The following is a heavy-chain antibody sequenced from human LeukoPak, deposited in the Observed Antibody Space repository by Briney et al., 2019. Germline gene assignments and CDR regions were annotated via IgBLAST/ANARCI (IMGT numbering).Heavy chain of an antibody. V-gene: IGHV3-49*04. CDR2: IRSKAYGGTT. D-gene: IGHD6-13*01. CDR1: GFTFGDYA. CDR3: TRARIAAAGTGGFFDY. J-gene: IGHJ4*02. Sequence: GGSLRLSCTASGFTFGDYAMSWVRQAPGKGLEWVGFIRSKAYGGTTEYAASVKGRFTISRDDSKSIAYLQMNSLKTEDTAVYYCTRARIAAAGTGGFFDYWGQGTLVTVSS.